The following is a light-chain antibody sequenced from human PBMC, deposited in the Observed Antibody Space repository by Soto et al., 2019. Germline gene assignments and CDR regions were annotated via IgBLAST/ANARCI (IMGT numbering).Light chain of an antibody. CDR3: QVWDSSSDHVV. V-gene: IGLV3-21*02. J-gene: IGLJ2*01. CDR2: DDS. Sequence: SYELTQPPSVSVAPGQTARITCGGNNIGSKSVHWYQQQPGQAPVLVVYDDSERPSGIPDRFSGSNSGNTATLTISRVEAGDEADYYCQVWDSSSDHVVFGGGTQLTVL. CDR1: NIGSKS.